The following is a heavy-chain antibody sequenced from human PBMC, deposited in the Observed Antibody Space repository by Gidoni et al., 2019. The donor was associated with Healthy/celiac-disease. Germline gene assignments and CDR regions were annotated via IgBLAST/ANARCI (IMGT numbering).Heavy chain of an antibody. J-gene: IGHJ4*02. Sequence: QVQLVESGGGVVQPGRSLRLSCAASGFPFSSYGMHWVRQAPGKGLEWVAVISYDGSNKYYADSVKGRFTISRDNSKNTLYLQMNSLRAEDTAVYYCAKSADFWSGYQSYWGQRTLVTVSS. CDR3: AKSADFWSGYQSY. D-gene: IGHD3-3*01. V-gene: IGHV3-30*18. CDR1: GFPFSSYG. CDR2: ISYDGSNK.